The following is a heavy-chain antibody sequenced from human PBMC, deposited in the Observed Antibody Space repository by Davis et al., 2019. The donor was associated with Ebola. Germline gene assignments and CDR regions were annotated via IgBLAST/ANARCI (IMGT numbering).Heavy chain of an antibody. CDR3: ATAPHDYGDNVVWAMGDY. J-gene: IGHJ4*02. CDR2: ISYDGSNK. CDR1: GFPFSSYA. Sequence: GGSLRLSCAASGFPFSSYAMYWVRQAPGKGLEWVTIISYDGSNKYYADSVKGRFTISRDNSKNTLYLQMNSLRAEDTAVYYCATAPHDYGDNVVWAMGDYWGQGTLVTVSS. D-gene: IGHD4-17*01. V-gene: IGHV3-30-3*01.